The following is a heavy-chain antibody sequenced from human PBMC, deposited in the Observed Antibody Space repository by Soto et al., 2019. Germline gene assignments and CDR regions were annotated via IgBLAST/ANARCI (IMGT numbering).Heavy chain of an antibody. CDR1: GGSISSYY. V-gene: IGHV4-59*08. CDR2: IYYSGST. J-gene: IGHJ3*02. D-gene: IGHD3-10*01. CDR3: ARRWGGTFDI. Sequence: PSETLSLTCTVSGGSISSYYWSWNRQPPGKGLEWIGYIYYSGSTNYNPSLKSRVTISVDTSKNQFSLKLSSVTAADTAVYYCARRWGGTFDIWGQGTMVTVSS.